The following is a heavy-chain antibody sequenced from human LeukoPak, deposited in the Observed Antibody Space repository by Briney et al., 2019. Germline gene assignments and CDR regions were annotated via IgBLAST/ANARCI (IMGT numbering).Heavy chain of an antibody. CDR1: GFTFSDYY. CDR3: ARDDYGGNPGDAFDI. V-gene: IGHV3-11*04. D-gene: IGHD4-23*01. Sequence: QAGGSLRLSCAASGFTFSDYYMSWIRQAPGKGLEWVSYISSSGSTIYYADSVKGRLTISRDNAKNSLYLQMNSLRAEDTAVYYCARDDYGGNPGDAFDIWGQGTMVTVSS. CDR2: ISSSGSTI. J-gene: IGHJ3*02.